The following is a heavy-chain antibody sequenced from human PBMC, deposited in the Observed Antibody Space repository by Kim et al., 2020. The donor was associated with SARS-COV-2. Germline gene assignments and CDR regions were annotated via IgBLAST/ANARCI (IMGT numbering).Heavy chain of an antibody. V-gene: IGHV3-23*03. J-gene: IGHJ4*02. CDR3: AKEILPDYYDSSGCFDY. D-gene: IGHD3-22*01. Sequence: GPFTISRNNSQHTLYLQMNSLRAEDTAVYYCAKEILPDYYDSSGCFDYWGQGTLVTVSS.